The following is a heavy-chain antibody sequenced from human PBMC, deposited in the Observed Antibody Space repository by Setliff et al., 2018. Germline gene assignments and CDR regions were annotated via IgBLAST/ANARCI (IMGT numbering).Heavy chain of an antibody. CDR1: GYGFTSYG. D-gene: IGHD3-3*01. CDR2: ISAYTGKT. V-gene: IGHV1-18*01. J-gene: IGHJ4*02. Sequence: ASVKVSCKASGYGFTSYGLSWVRQAPGQGLEWMGWISAYTGKTDYAQNFQGRVTMTTDTSTNTAYLELRSLRYDDTAVYFCARAPRLEWILPTFDYWGQGTPVTVSS. CDR3: ARAPRLEWILPTFDY.